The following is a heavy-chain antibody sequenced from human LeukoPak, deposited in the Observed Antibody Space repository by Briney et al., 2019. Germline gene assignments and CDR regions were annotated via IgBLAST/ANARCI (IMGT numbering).Heavy chain of an antibody. CDR2: INHSGST. CDR1: GGSFSGCY. Sequence: YPSETLSLTCAVYGGSFSGCYWSWIRQPPGKGLEWIGEINHSGSTNYNPSLKSRVTISVDTSKNQFSLKLSSVTAADTAVYYCASEYVDTAMVDYWGQGTLVTVSS. D-gene: IGHD5-18*01. V-gene: IGHV4-34*01. J-gene: IGHJ4*02. CDR3: ASEYVDTAMVDY.